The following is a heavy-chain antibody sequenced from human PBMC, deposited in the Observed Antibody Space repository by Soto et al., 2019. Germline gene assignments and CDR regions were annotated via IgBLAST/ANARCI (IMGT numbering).Heavy chain of an antibody. CDR3: AITLAARLHYYFFDY. J-gene: IGHJ4*02. CDR1: GGTFNTYG. Sequence: QVQLVQSGAEVIKPGSSVKVSCKASGGTFNTYGISWVRQAPGQGPEWMGGIVPFFGLSNNAQKVQGRDTIRADESTNTAYMELSSLRSDYTAVYYCAITLAARLHYYFFDYWGQGTLVTVSS. CDR2: IVPFFGLS. D-gene: IGHD3-16*01. V-gene: IGHV1-69*01.